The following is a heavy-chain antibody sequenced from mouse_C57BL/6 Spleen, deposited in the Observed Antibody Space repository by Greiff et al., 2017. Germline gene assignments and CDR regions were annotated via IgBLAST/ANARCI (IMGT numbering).Heavy chain of an antibody. CDR3: ARPLLRDAMDY. J-gene: IGHJ4*01. Sequence: QVQLQQPGAELVKPGASVKLSCKASGYTFTSYWMHWVKQRPGQGLEWIGMIHPNSGSTNYNEKFKSKATVTVDKSSSTAYMQLSSLTSEDSAVYYCARPLLRDAMDYWGQGTSGTVSS. CDR2: IHPNSGST. CDR1: GYTFTSYW. D-gene: IGHD1-1*01. V-gene: IGHV1-64*01.